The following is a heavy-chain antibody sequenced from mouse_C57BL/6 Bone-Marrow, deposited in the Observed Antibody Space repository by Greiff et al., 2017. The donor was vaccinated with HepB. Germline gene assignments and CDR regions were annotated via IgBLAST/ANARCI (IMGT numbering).Heavy chain of an antibody. J-gene: IGHJ2*01. Sequence: EVKLVESGGGLVQPGGSLKLSCAASGFTFSDYGMAWVRQAPRKGPAWVAFISNLAYSIYYADTVTGRFTISRENAKNTLYLDMSSLRSEDTAMYYCARRNDYDYFDYWGQGTTLTVSS. CDR1: GFTFSDYG. CDR2: ISNLAYSI. CDR3: ARRNDYDYFDY. D-gene: IGHD2-4*01. V-gene: IGHV5-15*04.